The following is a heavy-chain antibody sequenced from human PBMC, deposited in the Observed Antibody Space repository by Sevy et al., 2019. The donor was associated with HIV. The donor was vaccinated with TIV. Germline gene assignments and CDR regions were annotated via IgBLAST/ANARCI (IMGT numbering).Heavy chain of an antibody. CDR3: ARDCTSTSYIWGLDV. D-gene: IGHD2-2*01. J-gene: IGHJ6*02. V-gene: IGHV3-7*03. CDR1: GFTFRSYW. Sequence: GGSLRLSCAVSGFTFRSYWMSWVRQAPGKGLEWVAHIKVDGSEKYHVDSVKGRFTISRDNAKNSLFLQMNSLRVEDTAVYYCARDCTSTSYIWGLDVWGQGTAVTVSS. CDR2: IKVDGSEK.